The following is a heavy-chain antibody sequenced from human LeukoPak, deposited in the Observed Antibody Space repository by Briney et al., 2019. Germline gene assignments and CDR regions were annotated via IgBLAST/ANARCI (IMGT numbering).Heavy chain of an antibody. Sequence: ASETLSLTCTVSGNSFGDYYWSWIRQPAGKGLEWIGRIYTSGSTTYNPSLKSRVTMSVDTSKSQFSLNLMSVTAADTAVYYCTRDTGTTGEVKFDPWGQGTLVTVSS. CDR1: GNSFGDYY. CDR2: IYTSGST. CDR3: TRDTGTTGEVKFDP. D-gene: IGHD4-17*01. V-gene: IGHV4-4*07. J-gene: IGHJ5*02.